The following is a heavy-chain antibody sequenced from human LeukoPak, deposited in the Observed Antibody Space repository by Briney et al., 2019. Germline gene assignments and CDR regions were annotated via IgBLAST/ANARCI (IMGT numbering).Heavy chain of an antibody. V-gene: IGHV3-23*01. J-gene: IGHJ6*02. CDR2: ISGSGGST. Sequence: GGSLRLSCAASGFTLSSYAMSWVRQAPGKGLEWVSAISGSGGSTYYADSVKGRFTISRDNSKNTLYLQMNSLRAEDTAVYYCAKGSGHYYYYYGMDVWGQGTTVTVSS. D-gene: IGHD6-19*01. CDR1: GFTLSSYA. CDR3: AKGSGHYYYYYGMDV.